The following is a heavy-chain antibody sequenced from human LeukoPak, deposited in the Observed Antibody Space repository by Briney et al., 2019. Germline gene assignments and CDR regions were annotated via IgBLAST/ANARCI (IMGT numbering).Heavy chain of an antibody. CDR3: ARSFSGPADC. D-gene: IGHD2/OR15-2a*01. Sequence: QAGGSLRLSCTASGFIASSNYMSWVRQAPGKGLVWVSRINTDGSTTNYADSVKGRFTISRDNAKNTLYLQMNSLRAEDTAVYYCARSFSGPADCWGQGTLVTVPS. J-gene: IGHJ4*02. CDR1: GFIASSNY. CDR2: INTDGSTT. V-gene: IGHV3-74*01.